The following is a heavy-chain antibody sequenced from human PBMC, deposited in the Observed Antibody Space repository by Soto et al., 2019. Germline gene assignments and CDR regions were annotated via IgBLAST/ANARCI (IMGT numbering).Heavy chain of an antibody. V-gene: IGHV1-8*01. CDR1: GYPFTSYD. J-gene: IGHJ3*02. CDR2: MNPNSGNT. D-gene: IGHD2-21*01. Sequence: GXSVKVSCNASGYPFTSYDINWVRQATGQGLEWMGWMNPNSGNTGYAQKFQCRVTMTRNTSISTAYMELSSLRSEDTAVYYCARGTYYIVVVNAIGSDAFDIWGQGTMVTVSS. CDR3: ARGTYYIVVVNAIGSDAFDI.